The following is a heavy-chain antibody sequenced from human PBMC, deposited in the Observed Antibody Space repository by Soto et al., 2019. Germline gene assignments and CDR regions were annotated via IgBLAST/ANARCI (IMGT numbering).Heavy chain of an antibody. V-gene: IGHV4-31*03. CDR3: ARGLVVLDSPYNWFDP. Sequence: SETLSLTCTVSGGSISSGGYYWSWIRQHPGKGLEWIGYIYYSGSTYYNPSLKSRVTISVDTSKNQFSLKLSSVTAADTAVYYCARGLVVLDSPYNWFDPWGQRTLVTVSS. J-gene: IGHJ5*02. CDR1: GGSISSGGYY. CDR2: IYYSGST. D-gene: IGHD2-2*01.